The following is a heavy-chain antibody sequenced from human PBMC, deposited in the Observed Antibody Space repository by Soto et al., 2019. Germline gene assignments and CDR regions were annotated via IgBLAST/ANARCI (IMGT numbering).Heavy chain of an antibody. D-gene: IGHD2-8*01. CDR1: GFTFSSYG. Sequence: QVQLVESGGGVVQPGRSLRLSCAASGFTFSSYGMHWVRQAPGKGLEWVAVISYDGSNKYYADSVKGRFTISRDNSKNTLYLQMNSLRAEDTAVYYCAKGGYAGDWGQGTLVTVSS. CDR2: ISYDGSNK. J-gene: IGHJ4*02. V-gene: IGHV3-30*18. CDR3: AKGGYAGD.